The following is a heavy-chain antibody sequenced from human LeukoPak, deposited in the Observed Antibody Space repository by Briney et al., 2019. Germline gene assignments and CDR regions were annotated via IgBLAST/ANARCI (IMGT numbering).Heavy chain of an antibody. CDR1: GGSISSSSYY. V-gene: IGHV4-39*07. CDR2: IYYSGST. CDR3: ARDFRRGSSWSDRTPGFDY. J-gene: IGHJ4*02. Sequence: SETLSLTCTVSGGSISSSSYYWGWIRQPPGKGLEWIGSIYYSGSTYYNPSLKSRVTISVDTSKNQFSLKLSSVTAADTAVYYCARDFRRGSSWSDRTPGFDYWGQGTLVTVSS. D-gene: IGHD6-13*01.